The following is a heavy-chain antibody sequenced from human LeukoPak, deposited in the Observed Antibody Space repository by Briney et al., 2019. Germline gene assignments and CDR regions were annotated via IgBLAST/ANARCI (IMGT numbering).Heavy chain of an antibody. CDR3: ARGPLRGLYNWFDP. D-gene: IGHD3-10*01. CDR2: MNPNSGNT. V-gene: IGHV1-8*01. CDR1: GYTFTSYD. J-gene: IGHJ5*02. Sequence: ASVKVSCRASGYTFTSYDINWVRQATGQGVEWMGWMNPNSGNTGYAQKFQGRVTMTRNTSISTAYMELSSLRSEDTAVYYCARGPLRGLYNWFDPWGQGTLVTVSS.